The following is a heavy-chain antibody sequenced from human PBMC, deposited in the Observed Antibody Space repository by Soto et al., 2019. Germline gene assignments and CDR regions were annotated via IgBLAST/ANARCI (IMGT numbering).Heavy chain of an antibody. Sequence: SETLSLTCTVSGGSISSGDYYWSWIRQPPGKGLEWIGYIYYSGSTYYNQSLKNRVTISVDTSKNQFSLKLSSVTAADTAVYYCARVGAPSGPIAAAGTIDYWGQGTLVTVSS. CDR2: IYYSGST. CDR1: GGSISSGDYY. D-gene: IGHD6-13*01. J-gene: IGHJ4*02. CDR3: ARVGAPSGPIAAAGTIDY. V-gene: IGHV4-30-4*01.